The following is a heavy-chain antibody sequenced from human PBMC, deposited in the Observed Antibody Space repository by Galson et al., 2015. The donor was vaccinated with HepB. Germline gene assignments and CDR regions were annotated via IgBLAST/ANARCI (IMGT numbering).Heavy chain of an antibody. CDR1: GGTFSSYA. Sequence: SVKVSCKASGGTFSSYAFSWVRQAPGQGLEWMGRIIPILGITNYAQNFQGRVTITADKSTSTAYMELSSLRSEDAAVYYCARAGSYGDGDWFDPWGQGTLVTVSS. J-gene: IGHJ5*02. V-gene: IGHV1-69*04. CDR3: ARAGSYGDGDWFDP. D-gene: IGHD4-17*01. CDR2: IIPILGIT.